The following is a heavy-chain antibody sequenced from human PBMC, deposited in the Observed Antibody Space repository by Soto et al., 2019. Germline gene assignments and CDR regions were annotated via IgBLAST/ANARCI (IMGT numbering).Heavy chain of an antibody. Sequence: SVKVSCKASGGTLSSYAISWVRQAPGQGLEWMGGIIPIFGTANYAQKFQGRVTITADESTSTAYMELSSLRSEDTAVYYCARGGGEYSSSWDFDYWGQGTLVTVSS. CDR1: GGTLSSYA. CDR3: ARGGGEYSSSWDFDY. J-gene: IGHJ4*02. D-gene: IGHD6-13*01. V-gene: IGHV1-69*13. CDR2: IIPIFGTA.